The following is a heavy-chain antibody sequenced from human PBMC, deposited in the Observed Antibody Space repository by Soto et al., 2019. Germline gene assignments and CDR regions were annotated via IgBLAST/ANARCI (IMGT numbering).Heavy chain of an antibody. CDR3: AQSDYYYYGMDV. V-gene: IGHV3-30*18. CDR2: ISYDGSNK. Sequence: GGSLRLSCAASGSTFSSYGMHWVRQAPGKGLEWVAVISYDGSNKYYADSVKGRFTISRDNSKNTLYLQMNSLRAEDTAVYYCAQSDYYYYGMDVWGQGTTVTVSS. CDR1: GSTFSSYG. J-gene: IGHJ6*02.